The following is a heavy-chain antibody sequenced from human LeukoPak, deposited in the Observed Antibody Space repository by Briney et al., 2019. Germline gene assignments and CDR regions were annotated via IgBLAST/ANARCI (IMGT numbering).Heavy chain of an antibody. CDR2: IYYSGST. Sequence: SETLSLTCTVSGGSISSSSYYWGWIRLHPGKGLEWIGSIYYSGSTYYNPSLKSRVTISVDTSKNQFSLKLSSVTAADTAVYYCARHGIAAAGRDPHYDYWGQGTLVTVSS. V-gene: IGHV4-39*01. CDR1: GGSISSSSYY. CDR3: ARHGIAAAGRDPHYDY. D-gene: IGHD6-13*01. J-gene: IGHJ4*02.